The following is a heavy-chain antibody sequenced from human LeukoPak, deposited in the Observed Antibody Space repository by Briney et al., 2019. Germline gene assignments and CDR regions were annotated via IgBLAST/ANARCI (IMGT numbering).Heavy chain of an antibody. D-gene: IGHD4-17*01. CDR1: GGSISSYY. CDR2: IYYSGST. J-gene: IGHJ4*02. CDR3: AVGDYGDYVLDY. V-gene: IGHV4-59*08. Sequence: SETLSLTCTVSGGSISSYYWSWIRQPPGKGLEWIGYIYYSGSTNYNPSLKSRVTISVDTSKNQFSLKLSSVTAADTAVYYCAVGDYGDYVLDYWGQGTLVTVSS.